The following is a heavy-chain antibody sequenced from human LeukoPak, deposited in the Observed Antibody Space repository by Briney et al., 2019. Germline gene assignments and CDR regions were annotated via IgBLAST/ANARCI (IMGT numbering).Heavy chain of an antibody. CDR1: GYTFTSYG. D-gene: IGHD2-2*01. CDR3: ARTLGYCSSTSCYSRFDAFDI. J-gene: IGHJ3*02. CDR2: ISAYNGNT. V-gene: IGHV1-18*01. Sequence: ASVKVSCKASGYTFTSYGIGWVRQAPGQGLEWMGWISAYNGNTNYAQKLQGRVTITRNTSISTAYMELNSLRSEDTAVYYCARTLGYCSSTSCYSRFDAFDIWGQGTMVTVSS.